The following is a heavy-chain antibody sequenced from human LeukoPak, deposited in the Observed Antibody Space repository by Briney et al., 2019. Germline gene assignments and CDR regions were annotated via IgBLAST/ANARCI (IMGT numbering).Heavy chain of an antibody. V-gene: IGHV1-69*04. J-gene: IGHJ4*02. Sequence: SVKVSCKASGGTFSSYAISWVRRAPGQGLEWMGRIIPIFGIANYAQKFQGRVTITADKSTSTAYMELSSLRSEDTAVYYCASHIRFLEWSYFDYWGQGTLVTVSS. CDR2: IIPIFGIA. D-gene: IGHD3-3*01. CDR1: GGTFSSYA. CDR3: ASHIRFLEWSYFDY.